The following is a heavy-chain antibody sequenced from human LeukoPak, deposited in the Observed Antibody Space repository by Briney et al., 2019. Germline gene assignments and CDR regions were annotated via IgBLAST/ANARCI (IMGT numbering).Heavy chain of an antibody. V-gene: IGHV1-2*02. CDR3: ARSLYYYVSTDSGGAFDM. J-gene: IGHJ3*02. D-gene: IGHD3-22*01. CDR1: GYTFTRYY. CDR2: INPNNGPT. Sequence: ASVKASCKASGYTFTRYYMHWVRQAPGQGLEWMGWINPNNGPTNYAQKFQGRVTMTRDTSISTAYMELSRLRSEDTAVYYCARSLYYYVSTDSGGAFDMWGEGTMVTVSS.